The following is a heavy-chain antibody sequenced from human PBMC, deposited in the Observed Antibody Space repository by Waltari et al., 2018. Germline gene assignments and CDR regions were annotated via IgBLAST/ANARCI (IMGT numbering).Heavy chain of an antibody. CDR2: MQYRGST. Sequence: QLQLQESGPGLVKPSETLSLTCTVSGGSISTNYNWGWLRQPPGKGLEWMGNMQYRGSTFYNPSLESRVTISLDTWKNQFSLRLMSVGAADTAVYFCGRIAFGDEGGYFQYWGQGSLVTVSS. D-gene: IGHD4-17*01. CDR1: GGSISTNYN. V-gene: IGHV4-39*01. J-gene: IGHJ1*01. CDR3: GRIAFGDEGGYFQY.